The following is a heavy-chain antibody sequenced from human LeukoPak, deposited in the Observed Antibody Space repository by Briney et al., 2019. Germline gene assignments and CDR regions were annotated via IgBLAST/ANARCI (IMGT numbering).Heavy chain of an antibody. J-gene: IGHJ4*02. D-gene: IGHD4-17*01. Sequence: GGSLRLSCAASGFTFSSYGMYWVRQAPGKGLEWVAFTRYDGSNKYYADSVKGRFTISRDNSKNTLYLQMNSLRAEDTAVYYCANGYGDYSDYWGQGTLVTVSS. CDR3: ANGYGDYSDY. V-gene: IGHV3-30*02. CDR1: GFTFSSYG. CDR2: TRYDGSNK.